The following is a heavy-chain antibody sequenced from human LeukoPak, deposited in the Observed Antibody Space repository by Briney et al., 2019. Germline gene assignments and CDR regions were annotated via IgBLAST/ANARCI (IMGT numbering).Heavy chain of an antibody. V-gene: IGHV3-21*01. D-gene: IGHD2-15*01. CDR2: ISSSTTYI. CDR3: VRNSGDCSVGSCYIQRGGMDV. J-gene: IGHJ6*04. CDR1: GFTFSTYN. Sequence: PGGSLRLSCAASGFTFSTYNMNWVRQAPGKGLEWVSSISSSTTYIYYADSVKGRFTISRDNAKNSLYLQMNSLRAEDTAVYYCVRNSGDCSVGSCYIQRGGMDVWGKGTTVTVSS.